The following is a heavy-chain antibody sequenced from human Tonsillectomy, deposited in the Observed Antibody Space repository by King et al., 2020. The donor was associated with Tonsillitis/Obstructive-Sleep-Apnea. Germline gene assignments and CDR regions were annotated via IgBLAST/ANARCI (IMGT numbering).Heavy chain of an antibody. Sequence: QLVQSGAEVKKPGESLKISCKGSGYTFTNYWIGWVRQMPGKGLEWMGIIYPSDSDTRYSPSFQGQVTISADKSISTAYLQWSSLKAADTAMYYCARRAVELATITRDYGGQGTRVTVPS. D-gene: IGHD5-24*01. CDR1: GYTFTNYW. CDR2: IYPSDSDT. CDR3: ARRAVELATITRDY. J-gene: IGHJ4*02. V-gene: IGHV5-51*03.